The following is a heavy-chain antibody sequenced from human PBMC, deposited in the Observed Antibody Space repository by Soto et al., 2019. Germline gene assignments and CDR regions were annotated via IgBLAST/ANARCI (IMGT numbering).Heavy chain of an antibody. Sequence: QVHLVQSGTEVKKPGSSVKVSCKASGGTFSSSGLTWCGQAPGQGLEWMGMIVPSLDTTNYAQKFQARVTITADEVTSTAYMELRSLRSEDTAVYYCARWPQPRYTADPYAVDVWGQGTRVIVSS. V-gene: IGHV1-69*11. CDR2: IVPSLDTT. D-gene: IGHD3-16*02. J-gene: IGHJ6*02. CDR3: ARWPQPRYTADPYAVDV. CDR1: GGTFSSSG.